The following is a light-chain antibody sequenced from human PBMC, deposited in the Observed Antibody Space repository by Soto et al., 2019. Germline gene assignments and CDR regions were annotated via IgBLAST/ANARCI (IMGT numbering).Light chain of an antibody. CDR1: QSISSH. CDR3: QHYNSYGT. Sequence: DIQMTQSPSSLSASVGDRVTITFRASQSISSHLNWYQQKPGKAPKLLIYEASSLQSGVPSRFSGSGSGTDFTLTISCLQPDDFATYYCQHYNSYGTFGQGTKVDIK. CDR2: EAS. J-gene: IGKJ1*01. V-gene: IGKV1-39*01.